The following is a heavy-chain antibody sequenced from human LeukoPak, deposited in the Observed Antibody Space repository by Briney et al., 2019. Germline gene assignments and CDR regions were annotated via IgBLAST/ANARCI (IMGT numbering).Heavy chain of an antibody. CDR1: GASMFNYY. CDR3: ARAPKYYYMDV. CDR2: NHYSGGT. J-gene: IGHJ6*03. Sequence: SETLSLTCTVSGASMFNYYWTWIRQSPGKGLEWIGFNHYSGGTSYKPSLKSRVTISIDTTKNQFSLKLTSVTAADTAVYYCARAPKYYYMDVWGKGATVTVSS. V-gene: IGHV4-59*01.